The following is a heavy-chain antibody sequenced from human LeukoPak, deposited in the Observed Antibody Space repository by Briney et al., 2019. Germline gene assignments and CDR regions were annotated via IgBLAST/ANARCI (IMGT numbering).Heavy chain of an antibody. J-gene: IGHJ4*02. CDR1: GFTFSDYY. Sequence: GGSLRLSCTASGFTFSDYYMSWVRQAPGQGLEGVGFIRSKAYGGTTEYAASVKGRFTISRDDSKSIAYLQMNSLKTEDTAVYYCTRGGWAVRGSMGRNLDYWGQGTLVTVSS. CDR3: TRGGWAVRGSMGRNLDY. V-gene: IGHV3-49*04. CDR2: IRSKAYGGTT. D-gene: IGHD3-10*01.